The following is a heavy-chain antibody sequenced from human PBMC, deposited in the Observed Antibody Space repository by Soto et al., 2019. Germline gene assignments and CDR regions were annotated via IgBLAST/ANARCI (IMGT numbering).Heavy chain of an antibody. D-gene: IGHD1-26*01. Sequence: EVQLVESGGGLVQPGGSLRLSCAASGFTFSSYWMHWVRQAPGKGLVWVSRINSDGSSTSYADSVKGRFTISRDNAKNTLYLQMNSLRAEDTAVYYCARDPASEWELLPSWFDPWGQGTLVTVSS. CDR1: GFTFSSYW. J-gene: IGHJ5*02. CDR3: ARDPASEWELLPSWFDP. V-gene: IGHV3-74*01. CDR2: INSDGSST.